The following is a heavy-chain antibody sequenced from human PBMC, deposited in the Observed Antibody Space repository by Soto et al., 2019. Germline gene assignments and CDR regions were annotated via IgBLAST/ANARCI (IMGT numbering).Heavy chain of an antibody. J-gene: IGHJ5*02. D-gene: IGHD2-15*01. CDR1: GYTFTKYA. CDR2: INAGNGNT. CDR3: ARGEGYCSGGTCYRWFDP. Sequence: ASVKFSCNASGYTFTKYALHWVRQAPGQRLEWMGWINAGNGNTKYSQKFQGRVTITRDTSASTSYMQLSSLRSEDTAVYYCARGEGYCSGGTCYRWFDPWGQGTLVTVSS. V-gene: IGHV1-3*01.